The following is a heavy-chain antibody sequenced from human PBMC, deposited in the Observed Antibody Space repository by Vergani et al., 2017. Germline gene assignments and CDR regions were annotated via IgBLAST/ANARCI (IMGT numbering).Heavy chain of an antibody. V-gene: IGHV4-59*01. D-gene: IGHD2-15*01. J-gene: IGHJ4*02. CDR3: ARSIVSRNPPDYFDN. Sequence: QVQLQESGPGLVRPSETLSLTCTVSGGSLSGYYWNWFRQTPGEGLEWFGYVEDSGYFNYNPSLKNRVSMSSDTSNNQFSLMLSSVTVADTAVYYCARSIVSRNPPDYFDNWGQGTLVTVSS. CDR2: VEDSGYF. CDR1: GGSLSGYY.